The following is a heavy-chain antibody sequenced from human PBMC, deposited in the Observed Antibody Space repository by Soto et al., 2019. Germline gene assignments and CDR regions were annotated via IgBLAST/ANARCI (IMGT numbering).Heavy chain of an antibody. Sequence: PGGSLRLSCAASGFNFRNYEMNWVRQAPGKGLEWVSYISGGESATYYADSVKGRFTISRDNAKNSLYLQMTSLRAEDTGAYYCARVRGYCSGGSCYVDYWGQGTLVTVSS. D-gene: IGHD2-15*01. CDR2: ISGGESAT. J-gene: IGHJ4*02. CDR3: ARVRGYCSGGSCYVDY. CDR1: GFNFRNYE. V-gene: IGHV3-48*03.